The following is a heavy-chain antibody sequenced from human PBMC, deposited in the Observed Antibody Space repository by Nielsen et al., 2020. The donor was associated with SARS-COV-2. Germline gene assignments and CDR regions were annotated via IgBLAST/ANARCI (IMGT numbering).Heavy chain of an antibody. CDR2: TSNSGSTI. J-gene: IGHJ4*02. CDR1: GFPFSDYD. V-gene: IGHV3-11*04. CDR3: ASPGSDVDY. Sequence: LTCAASGFPFSDYDMTWIRQAPGKGLEWVSYTSNSGSTIYYEDSVKGRFTISRDNAKNSLYLQMSTLRAEDTAVYYCASPGSDVDYWGQGTLVTVSS. D-gene: IGHD6-6*01.